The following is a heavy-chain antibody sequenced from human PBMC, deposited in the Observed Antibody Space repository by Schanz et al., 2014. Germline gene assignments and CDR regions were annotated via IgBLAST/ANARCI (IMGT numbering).Heavy chain of an antibody. CDR1: GDTLSSYG. CDR2: IIPNLGSA. V-gene: IGHV1-69*04. Sequence: QVQLVQSGAEVKKPGSSVTVSCKASGDTLSSYGISWVRQAPGQGLEWMGRIIPNLGSANYAQKFQGRVTRTTDTSTSTAYMELRSLRSDDTAVYYCAGATYSSSWYGGSEYFQHWGQGTLVTVSS. J-gene: IGHJ1*01. CDR3: AGATYSSSWYGGSEYFQH. D-gene: IGHD6-13*01.